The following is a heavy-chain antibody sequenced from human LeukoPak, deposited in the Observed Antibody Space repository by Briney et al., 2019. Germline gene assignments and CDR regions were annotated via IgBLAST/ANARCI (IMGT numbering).Heavy chain of an antibody. V-gene: IGHV1-8*01. Sequence: ASVKVSCKASGYTFTSYDINWVRQATGQGLEWMGWMNPNSGNTGYAQKFQGRVTMTRNTSISTAYMELSSLRSEDTAVYYCARRLGADYYYYGMDVWGQGTTVTVSS. J-gene: IGHJ6*02. CDR1: GYTFTSYD. CDR2: MNPNSGNT. CDR3: ARRLGADYYYYGMDV. D-gene: IGHD1-26*01.